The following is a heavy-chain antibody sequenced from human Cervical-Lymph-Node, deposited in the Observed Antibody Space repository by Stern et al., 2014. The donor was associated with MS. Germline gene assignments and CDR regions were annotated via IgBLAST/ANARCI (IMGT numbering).Heavy chain of an antibody. CDR2: IDWDDDK. CDR1: GLSLSTSGMR. CDR3: ARETVTRHFDY. V-gene: IGHV2-70*04. Sequence: QVTLRESGPALVKPTQTLTLTCTFSGLSLSTSGMRVSRIRQPPGKALEWLARIDWDDDKFYSTSLKTRLTISKDTSKNQVVLTMTNMDPMDTATYYCARETVTRHFDYWGQGTLVTVSS. J-gene: IGHJ4*02. D-gene: IGHD4-17*01.